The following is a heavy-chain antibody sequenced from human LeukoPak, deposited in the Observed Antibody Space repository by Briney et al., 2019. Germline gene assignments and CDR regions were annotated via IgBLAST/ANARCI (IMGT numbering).Heavy chain of an antibody. D-gene: IGHD3-22*01. CDR3: ARVMIVVVIPDGMDG. V-gene: IGHV3-30*01. CDR1: GFTFSSYA. Sequence: GGSLRLSCAASGFTFSSYAMHWVRQAPGKGLEWVAVISYDGSNKYYADSVKGRFTISRDNSKNTLYLQMNSLRAEDTAVYYCARVMIVVVIPDGMDGWGQGTTVTVSS. CDR2: ISYDGSNK. J-gene: IGHJ6*02.